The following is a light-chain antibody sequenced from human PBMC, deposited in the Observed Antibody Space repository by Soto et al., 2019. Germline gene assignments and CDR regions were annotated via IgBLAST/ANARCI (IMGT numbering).Light chain of an antibody. CDR1: QSVSNN. Sequence: IVLTQSPGTLSLSQGERATLSCRASQSVSNNYLAWYQQKAGQAPRPLIYAASTRATGIPARFSGSGSGTEFTLTISSLQSEDFAVYYCQQYNNWPRTFGQGTKVHIK. V-gene: IGKV3-15*01. CDR3: QQYNNWPRT. J-gene: IGKJ1*01. CDR2: AAS.